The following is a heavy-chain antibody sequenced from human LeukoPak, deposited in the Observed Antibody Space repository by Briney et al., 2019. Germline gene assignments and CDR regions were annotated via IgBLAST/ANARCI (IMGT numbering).Heavy chain of an antibody. CDR3: ARHLRWLRRFDY. CDR2: IYTSGST. V-gene: IGHV4-4*07. D-gene: IGHD5-12*01. J-gene: IGHJ4*02. CDR1: GGSISSYY. Sequence: SETLSLTCTVSGGSISSYYWSWIRQPAGKGLEWIGRIYTSGSTNYNPSLKSRVTISVDTSKNQFSLKLSSVTAADTAVYYCARHLRWLRRFDYWGQGTLVTVSS.